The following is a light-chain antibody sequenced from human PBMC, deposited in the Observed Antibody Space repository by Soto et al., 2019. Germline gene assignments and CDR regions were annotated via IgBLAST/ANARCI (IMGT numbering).Light chain of an antibody. V-gene: IGLV1-40*01. J-gene: IGLJ2*01. CDR2: G. Sequence: QSVLTQPPSVSGAPGQRVTISCTGSSSNIGAGYPVHWYQQLPGTAPKLLVAGNRPSGAPDRFSVSKSGASASLAITGLQAEDEADYYCISFSSITREVFGGGTKLTVL. CDR3: ISFSSITREV. CDR1: SSNIGAGYP.